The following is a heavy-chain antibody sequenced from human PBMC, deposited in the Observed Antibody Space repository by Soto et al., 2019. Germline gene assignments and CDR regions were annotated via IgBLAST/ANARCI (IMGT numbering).Heavy chain of an antibody. D-gene: IGHD6-19*01. V-gene: IGHV5-10-1*01. Sequence: PGESLKISCKGSGYSFTSYWISWVRQMPGKGLEWMGRIDPSDSYTNYSPSFQGHVTISADKSISTAYLQWSSLKASDTAMYYCASGSGWFRAIDYWGQGTLVTVSS. CDR1: GYSFTSYW. CDR3: ASGSGWFRAIDY. CDR2: IDPSDSYT. J-gene: IGHJ4*02.